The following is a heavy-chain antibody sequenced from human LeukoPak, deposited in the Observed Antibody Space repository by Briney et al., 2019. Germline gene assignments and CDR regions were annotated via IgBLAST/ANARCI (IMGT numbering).Heavy chain of an antibody. J-gene: IGHJ4*02. Sequence: SETLSLTCGVSGYSISRGYYWAWIRQPPGKGLEWTGTIYHIGSTYYSPSLGSRVTMSVDTSKNEFSLNLRSVTAADTAVYYCARAGWIITSGIDYWGQGALVTVSS. CDR3: ARAGWIITSGIDY. V-gene: IGHV4-38-2*01. CDR2: IYHIGST. D-gene: IGHD3-10*01. CDR1: GYSISRGYY.